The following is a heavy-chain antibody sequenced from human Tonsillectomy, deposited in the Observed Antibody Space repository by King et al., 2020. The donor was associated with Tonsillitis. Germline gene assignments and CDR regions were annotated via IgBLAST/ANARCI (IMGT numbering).Heavy chain of an antibody. V-gene: IGHV3-21*01. CDR1: GFTFNNYN. D-gene: IGHD3-22*01. CDR2: ISGSRSYI. CDR3: ARAHYYDSSAYYFFDY. J-gene: IGHJ4*02. Sequence: VQLVESGGGLVKPGGSLRLSCAASGFTFNNYNMNWVRQAPGKGLEWVSSISGSRSYIHYADSVKGRFTISRGNAKNSLYLQMNSLRAEDTAVYYCARAHYYDSSAYYFFDYWGQGTLVTVSS.